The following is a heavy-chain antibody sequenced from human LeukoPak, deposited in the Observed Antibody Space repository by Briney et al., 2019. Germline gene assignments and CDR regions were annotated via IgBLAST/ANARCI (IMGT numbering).Heavy chain of an antibody. CDR3: ATAAPDAFDI. V-gene: IGHV3-33*01. CDR1: GFTFSSYG. CDR2: VWYDGINK. J-gene: IGHJ3*02. Sequence: GGSLRLSCSASGFTFSSYGMHWVRQAPGEGLEWVAVVWYDGINKYYADSVKGRFTISRDNSKNTLYLQMNSLTGDDTAVYYCATAAPDAFDIWGQGTMVTVSS.